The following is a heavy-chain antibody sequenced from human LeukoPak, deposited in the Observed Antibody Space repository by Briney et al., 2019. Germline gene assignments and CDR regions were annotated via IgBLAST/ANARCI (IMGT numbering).Heavy chain of an antibody. J-gene: IGHJ6*02. CDR3: ASSPTWSAYYYYGMDV. V-gene: IGHV4-59*01. Sequence: KPSETLSLTCTVSGGSISSYYWSWIRQPPGKGLEWIGYIYYSGSTNYNPSLKSRVTISVDTSKNQFSLKLSSVTAADTAVYCCASSPTWSAYYYYGMDVWGQGTTVTVSS. CDR1: GGSISSYY. CDR2: IYYSGST. D-gene: IGHD3-3*01.